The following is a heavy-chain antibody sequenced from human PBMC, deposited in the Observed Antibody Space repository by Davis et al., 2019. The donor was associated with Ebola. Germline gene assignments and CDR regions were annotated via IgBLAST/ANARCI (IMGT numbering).Heavy chain of an antibody. CDR2: IISSSNYL. D-gene: IGHD3-22*01. V-gene: IGHV3-21*05. CDR3: ANGNYDSSGYWGYWFDP. CDR1: GFTFSSNS. Sequence: PGGSLRLSCAASGFTFSSNSMNWVRQAPGKGLEWVSFIISSSNYLSYADSVKGRFTVSRDNAKNSLYLQMNSLRAEDTAVYYCANGNYDSSGYWGYWFDPWGQGTLVTVSS. J-gene: IGHJ5*02.